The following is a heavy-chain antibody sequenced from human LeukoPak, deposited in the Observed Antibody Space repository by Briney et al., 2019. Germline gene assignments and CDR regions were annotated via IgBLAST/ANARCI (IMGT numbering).Heavy chain of an antibody. J-gene: IGHJ3*02. CDR2: ISSSGSTI. CDR3: ARVGSSGWYAFDI. CDR1: GFTFSNYY. Sequence: GGSLRLSCAASGFTFSNYYMSWIRQAPGKGLEWVSYISSSGSTIYYADSVKGRFTISRDNAKNSLYLQMNSLRAEDTAVYYCARVGSSGWYAFDIWGQGTTVTVSS. D-gene: IGHD6-19*01. V-gene: IGHV3-11*04.